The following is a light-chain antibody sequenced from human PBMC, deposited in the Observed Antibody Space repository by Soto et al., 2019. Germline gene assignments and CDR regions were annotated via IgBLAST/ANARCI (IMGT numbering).Light chain of an antibody. V-gene: IGKV1-5*01. Sequence: DMQLSQSPSSLSASVGDIVTITCRASQGISSWLAWYQQKPGKAPKLLIYDASSLQSGVPSRFTGSGFGTEFTLTISSLQPDDFATYYCQQYHRYSRTFGQGTKVDIK. CDR3: QQYHRYSRT. J-gene: IGKJ1*01. CDR2: DAS. CDR1: QGISSW.